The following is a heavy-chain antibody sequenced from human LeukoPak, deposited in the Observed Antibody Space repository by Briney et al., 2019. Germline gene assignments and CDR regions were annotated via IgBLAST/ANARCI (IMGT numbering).Heavy chain of an antibody. Sequence: KPSETLSLTCGVYGGSFSGYYWSWIRQPPGKGLEWIGEINDSGRSNYKSSLKSRVTISEDTSKNQFSLRLSSVTAADTAMYYCVKSGGYGLIDYWGQGTLVTVSS. CDR1: GGSFSGYY. CDR3: VKSGGYGLIDY. V-gene: IGHV4-34*01. D-gene: IGHD6-19*01. CDR2: INDSGRS. J-gene: IGHJ4*02.